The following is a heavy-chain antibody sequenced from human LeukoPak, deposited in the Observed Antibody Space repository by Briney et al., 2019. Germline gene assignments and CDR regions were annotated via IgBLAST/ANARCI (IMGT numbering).Heavy chain of an antibody. CDR1: GDSISNYY. CDR3: ARSVSSSWYGFDP. Sequence: SETLSLTCSVSGDSISNYYWNWVRQAPGKGLEWIAYIHYSRGPYYNPSLKSRVTISIDTSKSQFSLKLSSVTAADTAVYYCARSVSSSWYGFDPWGQGTLVTVSS. V-gene: IGHV4-59*08. J-gene: IGHJ5*02. D-gene: IGHD6-13*01. CDR2: IHYSRGP.